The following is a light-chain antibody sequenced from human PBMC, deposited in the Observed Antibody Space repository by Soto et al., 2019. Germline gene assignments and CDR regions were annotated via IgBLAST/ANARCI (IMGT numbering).Light chain of an antibody. CDR1: SNDVGSYNL. CDR2: EVS. Sequence: QSVLTQPASVSGSPGQSITISCTGTSNDVGSYNLVSWYQQHPGKAPKLMIYEVSKRPSGVSNRFSGSKSDNTASLTISGLQAEDEADYYCCSYAGSRTFVFGGGTKLTVL. J-gene: IGLJ2*01. CDR3: CSYAGSRTFV. V-gene: IGLV2-23*02.